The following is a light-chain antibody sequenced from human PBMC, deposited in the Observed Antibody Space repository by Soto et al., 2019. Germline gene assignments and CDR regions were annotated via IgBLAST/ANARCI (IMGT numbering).Light chain of an antibody. V-gene: IGLV2-8*01. CDR2: EVI. J-gene: IGLJ2*01. CDR1: YSDVGGSNY. Sequence: QSALTQPPSASGSPGPSVTISCTGTYSDVGGSNYVSWYQQHPGKAPKLVIYEVIQRPSGVPDRFSGSRSGNTASLTVSRLQAEDEADYYCSSNVVGTNLKIFGGGTKLTV. CDR3: SSNVVGTNLKI.